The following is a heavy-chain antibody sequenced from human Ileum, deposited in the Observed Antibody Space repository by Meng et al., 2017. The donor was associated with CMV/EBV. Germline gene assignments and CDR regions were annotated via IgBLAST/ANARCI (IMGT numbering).Heavy chain of an antibody. V-gene: IGHV1-69*05. CDR1: GGTFSSYA. D-gene: IGHD6-6*01. CDR3: ARPAARPRDTDYYYYGMDV. Sequence: SVNVSCKASGGTFSSYAISWVRQAPGQGLEWMGGIIPIFGTANYAQKFQGRVTITTDESTSTAYMELSSLRSEDTAVYYCARPAARPRDTDYYYYGMDVWGQGTTVTVSS. J-gene: IGHJ6*02. CDR2: IIPIFGTA.